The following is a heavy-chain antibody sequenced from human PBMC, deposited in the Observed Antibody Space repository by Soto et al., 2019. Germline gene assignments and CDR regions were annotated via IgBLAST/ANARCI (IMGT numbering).Heavy chain of an antibody. CDR3: ARGLIVWFGELSRRGGHYYYMDV. D-gene: IGHD3-10*01. Sequence: LSLTCAVYGASFSCYQWTWIRQTPGKGLEWIGEINDSGNINYNPSLKSRVTISLDTPKKQISLKLSSVTAADSAVYYCARGLIVWFGELSRRGGHYYYMDVWGKGTTVTVSS. CDR1: GASFSCYQ. CDR2: INDSGNI. V-gene: IGHV4-34*01. J-gene: IGHJ6*03.